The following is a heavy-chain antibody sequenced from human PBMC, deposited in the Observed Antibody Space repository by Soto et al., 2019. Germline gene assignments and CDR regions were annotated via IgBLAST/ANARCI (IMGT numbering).Heavy chain of an antibody. D-gene: IGHD4-4*01. CDR2: ISFGGTA. J-gene: IGHJ5*02. Sequence: SETLCLTCIVSGGSVNSGTCYWAWLCQPPGKEREWIGLISFGGTAFYSPSLNSRGTMSIDTSKSPFSMRLTSVTASHTAAYYAPSLNPGDYSAKHYYFGPWGQGILFTVSS. CDR1: GGSVNSGTCY. CDR3: PSLNPGDYSAKHYYFGP. V-gene: IGHV4-39*01.